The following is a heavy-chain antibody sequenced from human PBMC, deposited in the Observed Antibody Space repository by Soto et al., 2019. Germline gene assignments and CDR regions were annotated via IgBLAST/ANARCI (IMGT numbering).Heavy chain of an antibody. CDR2: ISAYNGNT. Sequence: GASVKVSCKASGYTFTSYGISWVRQAPGQGLEWIGWISAYNGNTNYAQKLQGRVTMTTDTSTSTAYMELRSLRPDDTAVYYCASYKLSYDSTGYLYYFDYWGQGALVTVSS. V-gene: IGHV1-18*01. CDR1: GYTFTSYG. D-gene: IGHD3-22*01. J-gene: IGHJ4*02. CDR3: ASYKLSYDSTGYLYYFDY.